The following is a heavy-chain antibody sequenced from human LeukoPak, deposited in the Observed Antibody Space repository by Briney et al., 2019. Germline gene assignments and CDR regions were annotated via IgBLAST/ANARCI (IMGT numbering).Heavy chain of an antibody. J-gene: IGHJ4*02. CDR1: GFTFSSYG. Sequence: GGSLRLSCAASGFTFSSYGMHWVRQAPGKGLEWVAVIWYDGSDKYYVDSVKGRFTISRDNSKNTLYLQMNGLRAEDTAVYYCAREKPPYYYDSSGYFAYWGQGTLVTVSS. D-gene: IGHD3-22*01. CDR3: AREKPPYYYDSSGYFAY. V-gene: IGHV3-33*01. CDR2: IWYDGSDK.